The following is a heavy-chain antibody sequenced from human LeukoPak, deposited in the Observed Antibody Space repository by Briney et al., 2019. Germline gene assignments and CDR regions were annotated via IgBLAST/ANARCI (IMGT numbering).Heavy chain of an antibody. D-gene: IGHD3-10*01. CDR1: GFSFSRYP. CDR3: AKTANYYGSGSSYYYYYYMDV. V-gene: IGHV3-23*01. Sequence: PGGSLRLSCAASGFSFSRYPMGWVRQAPGKGLEWVSGISAGGDGTYHADPVKGRFIISRDNSKNTLYLQMNSLRAEDTAVYYCAKTANYYGSGSSYYYYYYMDVWGKGTTVTVSS. CDR2: ISAGGDGT. J-gene: IGHJ6*03.